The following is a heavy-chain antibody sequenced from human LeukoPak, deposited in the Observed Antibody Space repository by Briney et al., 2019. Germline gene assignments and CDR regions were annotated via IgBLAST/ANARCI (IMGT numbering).Heavy chain of an antibody. CDR3: ARGKGSSTSGYGMDV. CDR2: ISWNSGSI. CDR1: GFTFDDYA. D-gene: IGHD2-2*01. V-gene: IGHV3-9*01. J-gene: IGHJ6*02. Sequence: PGGSLRLSCAASGFTFDDYAMHWVRQAPGKGLEWVSGISWNSGSIGYADSVKGRFTISRDNAKNSLYLQMNSLRAEDTAVYYCARGKGSSTSGYGMDVWGQGTTVTVSS.